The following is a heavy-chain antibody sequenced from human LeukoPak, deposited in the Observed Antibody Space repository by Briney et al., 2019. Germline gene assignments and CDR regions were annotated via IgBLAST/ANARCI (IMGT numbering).Heavy chain of an antibody. D-gene: IGHD2-2*01. Sequence: SQTLSLTCAVSGGSITRGGYSWTWIRQPPGKGLEWIGYIYHIGSTYYNPSLEGRVTISIDRSNQFSLRLSSVTAADTAVYYCARANFCGGTSCYYFDYWGQGTLVTVSS. V-gene: IGHV4-30-2*01. J-gene: IGHJ4*02. CDR1: GGSITRGGYS. CDR3: ARANFCGGTSCYYFDY. CDR2: IYHIGST.